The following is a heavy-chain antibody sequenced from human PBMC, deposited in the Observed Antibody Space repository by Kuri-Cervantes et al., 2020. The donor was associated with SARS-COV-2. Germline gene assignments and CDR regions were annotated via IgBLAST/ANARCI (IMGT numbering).Heavy chain of an antibody. J-gene: IGHJ4*02. CDR1: GFTFSSYG. CDR2: INPDGSYT. V-gene: IGHV3-74*01. Sequence: GESLKISCAASGFTFSSYGMHWFRQAPGKGLVWVSRINPDGSYTNNADSVKGRFTLSRDNAKNMLFLQMNSLSAEDTAVYYCVRDGDHWNFDYWGQGTLVTVSS. CDR3: VRDGDHWNFDY. D-gene: IGHD1-1*01.